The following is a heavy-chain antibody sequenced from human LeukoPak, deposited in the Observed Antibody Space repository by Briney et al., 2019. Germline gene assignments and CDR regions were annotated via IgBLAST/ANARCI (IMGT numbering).Heavy chain of an antibody. Sequence: SETLSLTCAVYGGSFSGYYWSWIRQPPGKGLEWIGEINHSGSTNYNPSLKGRVTISVDTSKNQFSLKLSSVTAADTAVYYCASLYYYDSSAYDAFDIWGQGTMVTVSS. J-gene: IGHJ3*02. V-gene: IGHV4-34*01. D-gene: IGHD3-22*01. CDR1: GGSFSGYY. CDR3: ASLYYYDSSAYDAFDI. CDR2: INHSGST.